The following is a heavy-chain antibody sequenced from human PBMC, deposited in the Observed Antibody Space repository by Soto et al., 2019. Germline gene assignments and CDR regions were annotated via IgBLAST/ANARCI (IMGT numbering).Heavy chain of an antibody. CDR3: AVPAASVAGASGSYYYYGMDV. D-gene: IGHD6-19*01. Sequence: SETLSLTCTVSGGSISSSSYYWCWIRQPPGKGLEWIGYIYYSGSPYYNPSLKSRVTISVDTSKNQFSLKLSSVTAADTAVYYCAVPAASVAGASGSYYYYGMDVWGQGTTVTVS. CDR1: GGSISSSSYY. CDR2: IYYSGSP. J-gene: IGHJ6*02. V-gene: IGHV4-39*01.